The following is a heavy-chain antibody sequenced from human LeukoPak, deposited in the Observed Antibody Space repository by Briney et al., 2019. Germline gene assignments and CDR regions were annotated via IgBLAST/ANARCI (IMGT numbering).Heavy chain of an antibody. CDR2: ISGSGGTT. V-gene: IGHV3-23*01. CDR3: ANEAPYFDY. J-gene: IGHJ4*02. CDR1: GFTFSNFA. Sequence: GGSLRLSCAASGFTFSNFAMGWVRQAPGKGLEWDSIISGSGGTTYYADSVKGRFTISRDNSKDTLYMQMNSLRAEDTAVYYCANEAPYFDYWGQGTLVTVSS.